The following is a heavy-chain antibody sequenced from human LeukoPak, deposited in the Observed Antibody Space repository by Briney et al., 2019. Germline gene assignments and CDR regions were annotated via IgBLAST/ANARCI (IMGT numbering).Heavy chain of an antibody. CDR1: GFTFSSYA. CDR3: VSTATFDY. D-gene: IGHD1-1*01. J-gene: IGHJ4*02. CDR2: IKQDGSEK. Sequence: GSLRLSCAASGFTFSSYAMSWVRQAPGKGLEWVANIKQDGSEKNYVDSVKGRFTISRDNAKNSLYLQMNSLRAEDTAVYYCVSTATFDYWGQGTLVTVSS. V-gene: IGHV3-7*02.